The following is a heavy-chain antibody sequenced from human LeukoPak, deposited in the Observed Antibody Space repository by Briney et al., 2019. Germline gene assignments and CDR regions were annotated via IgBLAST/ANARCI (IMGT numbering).Heavy chain of an antibody. D-gene: IGHD5-24*01. Sequence: PGGSLRLSCAASGFTFDDYGMSWVRQAPGKGLEWVSFIYSDNTHYSDSVKGRFTISRDNSKNTLYLQMNSLKAEDTAVYYCTTIDEVNRKLDYWGQGTLVTVSS. J-gene: IGHJ4*02. CDR1: GFTFDDYG. V-gene: IGHV3-53*01. CDR2: IYSDNT. CDR3: TTIDEVNRKLDY.